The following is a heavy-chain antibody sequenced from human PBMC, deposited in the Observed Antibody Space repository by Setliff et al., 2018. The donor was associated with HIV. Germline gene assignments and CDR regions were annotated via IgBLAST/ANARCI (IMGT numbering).Heavy chain of an antibody. V-gene: IGHV4-59*04. CDR2: MCHGGNNN. CDR3: ARMSVSAAVYFDS. J-gene: IGHJ4*02. Sequence: SETLSLTCTVSGGSISSYYWGWIRQPPGKGLEWIGYMCHGGNNNYYNPSLKSRVTISVDTSRNQFSLKLRSVTAADTAVFYCARMSVSAAVYFDSWGQGTLVTVSS. CDR1: GGSISSYY. D-gene: IGHD6-25*01.